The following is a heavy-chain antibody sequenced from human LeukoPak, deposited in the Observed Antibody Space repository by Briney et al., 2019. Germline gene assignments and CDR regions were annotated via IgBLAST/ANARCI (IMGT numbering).Heavy chain of an antibody. V-gene: IGHV1-2*02. J-gene: IGHJ3*02. CDR2: INPNSGGT. Sequence: ASVKVSCKASGYTFTGYYMHWVRQAPGQGLEWMGWINPNSGGTNYAQKFQGRVTMTRDTSISTAYMELSRLRSDDTAVYYCAGRPRAGNAFYIWGQRTMVTGSS. D-gene: IGHD3-10*01. CDR3: AGRPRAGNAFYI. CDR1: GYTFTGYY.